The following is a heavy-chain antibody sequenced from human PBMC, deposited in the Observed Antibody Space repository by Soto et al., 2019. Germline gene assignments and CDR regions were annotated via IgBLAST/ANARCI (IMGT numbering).Heavy chain of an antibody. CDR1: GRSIGSGDYC. Sequence: SQRLSRTRTLDGRSIGSGDYCWNWTRQTPGKSPEYIGYIYYHGSSRCGPSLRSRVTRSLDTSRNKFSLELSSVTSADTAVYSCARAIVALFGGMDVWGQRPTVTVSS. CDR3: ARAIVALFGGMDV. J-gene: IGHJ6*02. CDR2: IYYHGSS. V-gene: IGHV4-30-4*01. D-gene: IGHD5-12*01.